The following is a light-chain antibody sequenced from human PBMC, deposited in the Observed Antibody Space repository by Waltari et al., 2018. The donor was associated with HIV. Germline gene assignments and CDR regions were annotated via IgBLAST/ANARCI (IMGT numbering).Light chain of an antibody. J-gene: IGKJ4*01. CDR1: QSVGLN. Sequence: TQSPATLSVSPAVRCTLSCRASQSVGLNLAWYQQRPGQPPRLLVYGASTRASDVSTRFSASGSGTEFTLTITSVRSEDFATYFCQQYDVWPLTFGGGTNVDLK. CDR2: GAS. CDR3: QQYDVWPLT. V-gene: IGKV3-15*01.